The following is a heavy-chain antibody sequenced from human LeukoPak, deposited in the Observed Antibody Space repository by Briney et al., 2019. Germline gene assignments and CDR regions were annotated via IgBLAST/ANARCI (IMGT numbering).Heavy chain of an antibody. V-gene: IGHV1-2*02. J-gene: IGHJ3*02. CDR3: ARGSLIMVRDAFDI. D-gene: IGHD2-8*01. CDR2: INPNSGGT. CDR1: GYTFTGYY. Sequence: WASVKVSCKASGYTFTGYYMHWVRQAPGQGLEWMGWINPNSGGTNYAQKFQGRVTMTRDTSISTAYMELSRLRSDDTAVYYCARGSLIMVRDAFDIWGQGTMVTVSS.